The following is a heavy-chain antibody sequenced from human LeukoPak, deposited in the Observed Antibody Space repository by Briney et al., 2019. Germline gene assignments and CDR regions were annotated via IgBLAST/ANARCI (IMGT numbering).Heavy chain of an antibody. J-gene: IGHJ4*02. Sequence: QPGGSLRLSCTASGFTFGDYAVSWFRQAPGKGLEWVGFIRSKAYGGTTEYAASVKGRFTISRDDSKSIAYLQMNSLKTEDTAVYYCTRVLRGYGGYYFDYWGQGTLVTVSS. D-gene: IGHD4-23*01. CDR3: TRVLRGYGGYYFDY. CDR2: IRSKAYGGTT. V-gene: IGHV3-49*03. CDR1: GFTFGDYA.